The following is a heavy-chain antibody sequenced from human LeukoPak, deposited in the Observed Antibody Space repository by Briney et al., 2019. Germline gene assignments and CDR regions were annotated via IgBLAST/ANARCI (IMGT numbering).Heavy chain of an antibody. Sequence: SVKVSCKASGGTFSSYAISWVRQAPGQGLEWMGGIIPIFGTANYAQKFQGRVTITADKSTSTAYMELSSLRSEDTAVYYCAAVGIGCSGGSCYSSPGPPWFDPWGQGTLVTVSS. V-gene: IGHV1-69*06. CDR2: IIPIFGTA. J-gene: IGHJ5*02. CDR3: AAVGIGCSGGSCYSSPGPPWFDP. D-gene: IGHD2-15*01. CDR1: GGTFSSYA.